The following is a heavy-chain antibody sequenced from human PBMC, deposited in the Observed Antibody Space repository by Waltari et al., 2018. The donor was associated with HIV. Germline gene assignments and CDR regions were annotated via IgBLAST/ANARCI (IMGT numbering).Heavy chain of an antibody. CDR2: INAGNGNT. D-gene: IGHD1-26*01. CDR3: ARVRRYSGRVEGIGAFDI. V-gene: IGHV1-3*01. Sequence: QVQLVQSGAEVKKPGASVKVSCKASGYTFTSYAMHWVRQAPGQRLEWMGWINAGNGNTKYSQKCQGRVTITRDTSASTAYMELGSLRSEDTAVYYCARVRRYSGRVEGIGAFDIWGQGTMVTVSS. J-gene: IGHJ3*02. CDR1: GYTFTSYA.